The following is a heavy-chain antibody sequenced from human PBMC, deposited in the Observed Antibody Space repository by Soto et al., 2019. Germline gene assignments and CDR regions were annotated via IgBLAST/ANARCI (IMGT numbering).Heavy chain of an antibody. CDR1: GGTFSSYA. D-gene: IGHD2-2*02. V-gene: IGHV1-69*12. CDR2: IIPIFGTA. Sequence: QVQLVQSGAEVKKPGSSVKVSCKASGGTFSSYAISWVRQAPGQGLEWMGGIIPIFGTANYAQKFQGRVTITADESTSTAYVELSSLRSEDTAVYYCARGRPGYCISTSCYTRGYYGMDVWGQGTTVTVSS. J-gene: IGHJ6*02. CDR3: ARGRPGYCISTSCYTRGYYGMDV.